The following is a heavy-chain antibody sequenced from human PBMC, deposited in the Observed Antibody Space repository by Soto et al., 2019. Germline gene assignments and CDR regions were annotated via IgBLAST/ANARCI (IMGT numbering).Heavy chain of an antibody. J-gene: IGHJ3*02. CDR1: GGSISSYY. CDR2: IYSSGST. CDR3: ARLGVEWILSRNAFDI. Sequence: PSETLSLTCTVSGGSISSYYWSWIRQPPGKGLEWIGYIYSSGSTNYNPSLKSRVTISVDTSKNQFSLKLSSVTAADTAVYYCARLGVEWILSRNAFDIWGQGTMVTVSS. D-gene: IGHD5-18*01. V-gene: IGHV4-59*08.